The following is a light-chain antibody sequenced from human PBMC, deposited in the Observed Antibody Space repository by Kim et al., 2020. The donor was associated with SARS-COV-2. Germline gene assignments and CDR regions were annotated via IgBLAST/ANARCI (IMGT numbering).Light chain of an antibody. CDR3: QQYEGIPFT. V-gene: IGKV4-1*01. CDR2: WAS. J-gene: IGKJ3*01. CDR1: QSVLYSSNNKNY. Sequence: DIVMTQSPDSLAVSLGERATINCKSSQSVLYSSNNKNYLAWYQQKPGQPPKLLIYWASIRESGVPDRFSGSGSGTDFTPTIISLQAEDVAVYYFQQYEGIPFTFGPGTTVDIK.